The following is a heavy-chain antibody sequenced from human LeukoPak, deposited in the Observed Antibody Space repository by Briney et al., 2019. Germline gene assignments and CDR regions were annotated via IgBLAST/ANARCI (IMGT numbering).Heavy chain of an antibody. CDR1: GYTFTGYY. CDR3: ARDPSRRSSGYGGDYSFDY. D-gene: IGHD3-22*01. CDR2: INPNSGGT. V-gene: IGHV1-2*02. Sequence: PRASVKVSCKASGYTFTGYYMHWVRQAPGQGLEGMGWINPNSGGTNYAQKFQGRVTMTRDTSISTVYMELSRLRSDDTAVYYCARDPSRRSSGYGGDYSFDYWGQGTLVTVSS. J-gene: IGHJ4*02.